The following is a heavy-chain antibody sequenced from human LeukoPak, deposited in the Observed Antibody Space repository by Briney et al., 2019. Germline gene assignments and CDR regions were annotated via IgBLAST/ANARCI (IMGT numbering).Heavy chain of an antibody. CDR1: GGSIGSTAYY. J-gene: IGHJ4*02. D-gene: IGHD4-17*01. Sequence: PSETLSLTCSVPGGSIGSTAYYWGWVRQPPGKGLEWLGSIYYTGITYYNPSLKSRVTISLDTSRNQFSLKLNSVTAPETAVYYCVGRRGDGDYRPEYWGQGTLVTVSS. V-gene: IGHV4-39*01. CDR2: IYYTGIT. CDR3: VGRRGDGDYRPEY.